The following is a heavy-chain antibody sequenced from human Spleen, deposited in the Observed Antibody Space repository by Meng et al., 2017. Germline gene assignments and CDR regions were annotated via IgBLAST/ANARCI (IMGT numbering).Heavy chain of an antibody. CDR2: INHSGST. CDR1: GGSFSDYY. V-gene: IGHV4-34*01. Sequence: QAQLQQWGVGLVKPSETLPLTCVVSGGSFSDYYWSGIRQPPGKGLEWIGEINHSGSTNYNPSLESRATISVDTSQNNLSLKLSSVTAADSAVYYCARGPTTMAHDFDYWGQGTLVTVSS. J-gene: IGHJ4*02. CDR3: ARGPTTMAHDFDY. D-gene: IGHD4-11*01.